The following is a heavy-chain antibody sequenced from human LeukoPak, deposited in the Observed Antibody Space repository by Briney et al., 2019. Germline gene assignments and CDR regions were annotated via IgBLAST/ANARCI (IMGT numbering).Heavy chain of an antibody. CDR1: GFTFSSYW. D-gene: IGHD5-12*01. CDR2: INSDGSST. CDR3: AKDWNIVATTGAFDI. V-gene: IGHV3-74*01. Sequence: PGGSLRLSCAASGFTFSSYWMHWVRQAPGKGLVWVSRINSDGSSTSYADSVKGRFTISRDNAKNTLYLQMNSLRAEDTAVYYCAKDWNIVATTGAFDIWGQGTMVTVSS. J-gene: IGHJ3*02.